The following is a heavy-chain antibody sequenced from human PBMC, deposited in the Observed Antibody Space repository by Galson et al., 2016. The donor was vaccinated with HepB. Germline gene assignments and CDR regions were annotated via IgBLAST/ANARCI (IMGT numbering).Heavy chain of an antibody. J-gene: IGHJ4*02. V-gene: IGHV3-7*01. CDR2: IRGDGIVS. D-gene: IGHD3-10*01. CDR1: GFTLNAHW. Sequence: SLRLSCAASGFTLNAHWMNWVRQAPGKGLEWVANIRGDGIVSDYAESVRGRFPISRDNAKNSLYLQMNGLSFDETAVYYCSREMTGSYFDWGQGTLVTVSS. CDR3: SREMTGSYFD.